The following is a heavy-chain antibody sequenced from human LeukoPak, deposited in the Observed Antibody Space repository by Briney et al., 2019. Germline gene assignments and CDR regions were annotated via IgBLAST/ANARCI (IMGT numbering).Heavy chain of an antibody. V-gene: IGHV4-39*07. CDR1: GGSISSYY. D-gene: IGHD3-22*01. CDR2: IYYSGTT. Sequence: SETLSLTCTVSGGSISSYYLGWIRQPPGKGLEWIGSIYYSGTTYYNPSLKSRVTISVDTSKNQFSLKLSSVTAADTAVYYCARSPYDLTYQNKRYAFDIWGQGTRVTVSS. J-gene: IGHJ3*02. CDR3: ARSPYDLTYQNKRYAFDI.